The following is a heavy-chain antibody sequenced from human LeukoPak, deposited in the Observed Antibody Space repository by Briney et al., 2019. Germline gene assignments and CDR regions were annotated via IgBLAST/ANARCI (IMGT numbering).Heavy chain of an antibody. J-gene: IGHJ6*02. D-gene: IGHD2-2*01. CDR2: MNPNSGNT. V-gene: IGHV1-8*01. Sequence: ASVKVSCKASGYTFTSYDINWVRQATGQGLEWMGWMNPNSGNTGYAQKFQGRVTTTRNTSISTAYMELSSLRSEDTAVYYCARGRDIVVVPAAREYYYGMDVWGQGTTVTVSS. CDR1: GYTFTSYD. CDR3: ARGRDIVVVPAAREYYYGMDV.